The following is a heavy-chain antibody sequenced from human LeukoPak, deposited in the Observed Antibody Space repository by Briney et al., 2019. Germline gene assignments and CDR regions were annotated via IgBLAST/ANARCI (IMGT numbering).Heavy chain of an antibody. CDR2: IASETYGGTA. CDR1: GFTFGDYA. V-gene: IGHV3-49*04. CDR3: TRDQTPYY. J-gene: IGHJ4*02. Sequence: GGSLRLSCTASGFTFGDYAMTWVRQAPGKGLEWVGFIASETYGGTAEYAASVKGRFTISRDVSKSIAYLQMKSLKTEDTAVYYCTRDQTPYYWGQGTLVTVSS.